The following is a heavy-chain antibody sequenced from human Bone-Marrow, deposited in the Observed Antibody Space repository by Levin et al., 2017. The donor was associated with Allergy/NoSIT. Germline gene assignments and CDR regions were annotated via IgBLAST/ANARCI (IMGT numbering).Heavy chain of an antibody. J-gene: IGHJ6*02. Sequence: SETLSLTCTVSGGSISSYYWSWIRQPPGKGLEWIGYIYYSGSTNYNPSLKSRVTISVDTSKNQFSLKLSSVTAADTAVYYCARDICDYGMDVWGQGTTVTVSS. D-gene: IGHD5-24*01. V-gene: IGHV4-59*01. CDR1: GGSISSYY. CDR2: IYYSGST. CDR3: ARDICDYGMDV.